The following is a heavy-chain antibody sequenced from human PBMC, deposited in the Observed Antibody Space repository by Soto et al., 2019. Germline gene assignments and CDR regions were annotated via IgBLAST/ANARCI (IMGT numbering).Heavy chain of an antibody. CDR1: GFTFDDYA. D-gene: IGHD4-17*01. V-gene: IGHV3-9*01. CDR2: IRWNGGSI. CDR3: AKEQIRYQYYGMDA. J-gene: IGHJ6*02. Sequence: EVQLVESGGGLVQPGRSLRLSCAGSGFTFDDYAIHWVRQPPGKGLEWVSGIRWNGGSIGYADSVKGRFTISRDNAKNSVYLQMNSLRAEDTALYYCAKEQIRYQYYGMDAWGQGTTVTVSS.